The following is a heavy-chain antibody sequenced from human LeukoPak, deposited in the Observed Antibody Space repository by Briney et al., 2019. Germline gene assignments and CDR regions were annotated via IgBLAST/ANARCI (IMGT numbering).Heavy chain of an antibody. V-gene: IGHV3-23*01. J-gene: IGHJ4*02. CDR3: AKGRFCSGGNCYSLDY. D-gene: IGHD2-15*01. CDR1: GFTFSSYG. Sequence: PGGSLRLSCAASGFTFSSYGMSWVRQAPGKGLEWVSAISTSGGSTYYADSVKGRFTISRDNSKNTLYLQMNSLRAEDTAVYYCAKGRFCSGGNCYSLDYWGQGTLVTVSS. CDR2: ISTSGGST.